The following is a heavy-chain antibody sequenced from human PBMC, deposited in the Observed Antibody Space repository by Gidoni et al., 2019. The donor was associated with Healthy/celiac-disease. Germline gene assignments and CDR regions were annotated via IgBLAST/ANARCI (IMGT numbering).Heavy chain of an antibody. J-gene: IGHJ6*02. CDR1: GFTFSSYG. V-gene: IGHV3-30*18. D-gene: IGHD6-13*01. CDR3: AKGIAAAGPNQYYYYYYGMDV. Sequence: QVQLVESGGGVVQPGRSLSLSCAASGFTFSSYGMHWVRQAPGKGLEWVAVISYDGSNKYYADSVKGRVTISRDNSKNTLYLQMNSLRAEDTAVYYCAKGIAAAGPNQYYYYYYGMDVWGQGTTVTVSS. CDR2: ISYDGSNK.